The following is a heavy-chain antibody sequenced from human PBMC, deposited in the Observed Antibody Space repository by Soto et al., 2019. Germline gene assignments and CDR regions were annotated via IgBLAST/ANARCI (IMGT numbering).Heavy chain of an antibody. Sequence: PGGSLRLSCAASGFTFSSYAMHWVRQAPGKGLEWVAVISYDGSNKYYADSVKGRFTISRDNSENTLYLQMNSLRAEDTAAYYCARDPSSFHLDYWGQGTLVTVSS. CDR3: ARDPSSFHLDY. CDR2: ISYDGSNK. V-gene: IGHV3-30-3*01. J-gene: IGHJ4*02. CDR1: GFTFSSYA. D-gene: IGHD3-3*02.